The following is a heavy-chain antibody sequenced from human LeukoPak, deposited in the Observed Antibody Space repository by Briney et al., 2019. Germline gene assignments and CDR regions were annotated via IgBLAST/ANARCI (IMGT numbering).Heavy chain of an antibody. D-gene: IGHD3-10*01. V-gene: IGHV1-69*01. CDR2: NIPIFGTA. Sequence: SVKVSCKASGGSFSSYAISWVRQAPGQWLEWMGGNIPIFGTANYAQKFQGRVTITADESTSTAYMELSSLRSEDTAVYYCARDRVGVRGVTRYYYYGMDVWGQGTTVTVSS. CDR1: GGSFSSYA. CDR3: ARDRVGVRGVTRYYYYGMDV. J-gene: IGHJ6*02.